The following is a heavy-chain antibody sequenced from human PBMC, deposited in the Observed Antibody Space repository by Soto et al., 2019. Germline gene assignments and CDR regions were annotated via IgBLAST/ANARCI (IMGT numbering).Heavy chain of an antibody. CDR2: IYYSGST. V-gene: IGHV4-30-4*01. Sequence: SETLSLTCTVSGGSVSSGSYYWSWIRQPPGKGLEWIGYIYYSGSTYYNPSLKSRVTISVDTSKNQFSLKLSSVTAADTAVYYCAREKIAADWFDPWGQGTLVTVSS. J-gene: IGHJ5*02. CDR1: GGSVSSGSYY. D-gene: IGHD6-13*01. CDR3: AREKIAADWFDP.